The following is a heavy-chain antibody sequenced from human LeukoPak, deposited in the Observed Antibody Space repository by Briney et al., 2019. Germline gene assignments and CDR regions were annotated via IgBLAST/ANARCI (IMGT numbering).Heavy chain of an antibody. Sequence: GGSLRLSCAVSGFTFSSYSMNWVRQAPGKGLEWISYIISGSSSIYYADSVKGRFTISRDNAKNSLYLQMNSLRAEDTAVYYCARARAGCSNSSCYGYYYYYYMDVWGKGTTVTVSS. J-gene: IGHJ6*03. CDR1: GFTFSSYS. CDR3: ARARAGCSNSSCYGYYYYYYMDV. D-gene: IGHD2-2*01. V-gene: IGHV3-48*01. CDR2: IISGSSSI.